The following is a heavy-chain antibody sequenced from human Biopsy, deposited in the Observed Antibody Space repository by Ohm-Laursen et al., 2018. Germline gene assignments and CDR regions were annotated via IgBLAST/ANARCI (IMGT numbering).Heavy chain of an antibody. V-gene: IGHV3-11*01. J-gene: IGHJ5*02. CDR2: ISSGGSTI. CDR3: AREPRIAAVAYFDP. Sequence: SLRLSCSASGFTFSNYQMSWIRQTPGKGLEWVSHISSGGSTIFHADSVKGRFTISRDDAKGSLYLQMTNLRAADTAVYYCAREPRIAAVAYFDPWGQGTLVTVSS. CDR1: GFTFSNYQ. D-gene: IGHD6-13*01.